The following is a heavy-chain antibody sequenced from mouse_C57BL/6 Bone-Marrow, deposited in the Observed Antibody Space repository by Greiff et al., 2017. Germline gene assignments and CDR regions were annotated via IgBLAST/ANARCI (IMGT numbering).Heavy chain of an antibody. Sequence: DVKLVESGPELVKPGASVKISCKASGYSFTGYYMNWVKQSPEKSLEWIGEINPSTGGTTYNQKFKAKATLTVDKSSSTAYMQLKSLTSEDSAVYYCARWLLLHWYFDVWGTGTTVTVSS. D-gene: IGHD2-3*01. CDR2: INPSTGGT. J-gene: IGHJ1*03. V-gene: IGHV1-42*01. CDR1: GYSFTGYY. CDR3: ARWLLLHWYFDV.